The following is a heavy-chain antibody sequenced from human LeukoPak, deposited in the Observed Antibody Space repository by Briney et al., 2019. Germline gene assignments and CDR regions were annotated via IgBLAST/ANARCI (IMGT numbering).Heavy chain of an antibody. CDR2: IYPGDSDT. D-gene: IGHD1-14*01. Sequence: GESLKISCKGSGYSFTSYWIGWVRQMPGKGLEWMGIIYPGDSDTRYSPSFQGQVTISADKSISTAYLQWSSLKASDTAMYYCARLKGSDRGRGDFDYWGQGTLVTVSS. J-gene: IGHJ4*02. CDR3: ARLKGSDRGRGDFDY. V-gene: IGHV5-51*01. CDR1: GYSFTSYW.